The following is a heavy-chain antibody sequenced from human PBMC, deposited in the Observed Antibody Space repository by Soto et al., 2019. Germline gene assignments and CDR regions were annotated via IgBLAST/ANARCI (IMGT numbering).Heavy chain of an antibody. CDR2: IVVGSGNT. V-gene: IGHV1-58*01. J-gene: IGHJ6*02. D-gene: IGHD1-26*01. Sequence: SVKVSCKASGFSFTSSAVQWVRQARGQRLEWIGWIVVGSGNTNYAQKFQERVTITRDMSTSTAYMELSSLRSEDTAVYYCASYSGSRPLWYYYGMDVWGQGTTVTVSS. CDR1: GFSFTSSA. CDR3: ASYSGSRPLWYYYGMDV.